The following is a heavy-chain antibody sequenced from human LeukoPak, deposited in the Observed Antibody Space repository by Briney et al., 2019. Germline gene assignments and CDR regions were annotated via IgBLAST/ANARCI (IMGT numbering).Heavy chain of an antibody. CDR3: ARGLGPPHYYGSGSHYDYYYYYMDV. CDR2: INHSGRT. D-gene: IGHD3-10*01. V-gene: IGHV4-34*01. CDR1: GGSFSGYY. J-gene: IGHJ6*03. Sequence: SETLSLTCAVYGGSFSGYYWSWIRQPPGKGLEWIGEINHSGRTNYNPSLKRGGTISVDTSKNKFSLKLSPVTAADTAVYYCARGLGPPHYYGSGSHYDYYYYYMDVWGKGTTVTVSS.